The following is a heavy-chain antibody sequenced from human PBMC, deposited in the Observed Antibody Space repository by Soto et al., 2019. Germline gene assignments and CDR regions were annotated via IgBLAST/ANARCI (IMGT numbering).Heavy chain of an antibody. CDR1: GGSISSYY. J-gene: IGHJ4*02. CDR3: ARVGTAMVRSFDY. CDR2: IYYSGST. Sequence: QVQLRESGPGLVKPSETLCLTCTVSGGSISSYYWSWIRQPPGKGLEWIGYIYYSGSTNYNPSLKSRVTISVDTSKNQFSLKLSSVTAADTAVYYCARVGTAMVRSFDYWGQGTLVTVSS. D-gene: IGHD5-18*01. V-gene: IGHV4-59*01.